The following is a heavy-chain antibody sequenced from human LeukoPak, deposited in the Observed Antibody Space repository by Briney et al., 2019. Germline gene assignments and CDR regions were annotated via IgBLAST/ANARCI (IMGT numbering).Heavy chain of an antibody. V-gene: IGHV4-34*01. CDR3: ARSLYGPFDY. D-gene: IGHD3-10*01. Sequence: SETLSLTCTVSGVSISSYYWTWIRQPPGKGLEWIGEINHSGSTNYNPSLKSRVTISVDTSKNQFSLKLSSVTAADTAVYYCARSLYGPFDYWGQGTLVTVSS. CDR2: INHSGST. J-gene: IGHJ4*02. CDR1: GVSISSYY.